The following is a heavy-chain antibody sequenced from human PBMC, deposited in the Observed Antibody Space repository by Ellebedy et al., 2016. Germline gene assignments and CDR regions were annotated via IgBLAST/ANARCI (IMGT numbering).Heavy chain of an antibody. CDR2: IFYRGNT. J-gene: IGHJ4*02. Sequence: SETLSLXCTVSGGSISSYYWSWVRQPPGKGLEWIGYIFYRGNTNYNPSLNSRATISVDTSKNQFSLRLSSVTAADTAVYYCVIGGGWLPDYWGQGTLVTVSS. V-gene: IGHV4-59*01. D-gene: IGHD5-24*01. CDR1: GGSISSYY. CDR3: VIGGGWLPDY.